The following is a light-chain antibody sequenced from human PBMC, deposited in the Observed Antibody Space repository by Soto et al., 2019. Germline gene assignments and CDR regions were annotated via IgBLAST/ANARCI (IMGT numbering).Light chain of an antibody. Sequence: IVLTQSPAILALSPGDGGTLAGRASQSLSSNFLAWYQHRPGQAPRLLIYGPSTRATGIPDRFSGSGSGTDFTLTISRLEPEDFAVYYCQQYDSSPSWTFGQGTKVDI. CDR1: QSLSSNF. CDR3: QQYDSSPSWT. CDR2: GPS. V-gene: IGKV3-20*01. J-gene: IGKJ1*01.